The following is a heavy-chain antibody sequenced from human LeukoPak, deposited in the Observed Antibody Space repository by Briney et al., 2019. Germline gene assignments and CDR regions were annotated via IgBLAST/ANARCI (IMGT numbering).Heavy chain of an antibody. D-gene: IGHD3-22*01. Sequence: GGSLRLSCAASGFTFSSYSIHWVRQAPGKGLEWVAVISYDGSNRYYADSVKGRFTISRDNSKNTLYLQMNSLRAEDTAVYYCAKEDYYDREYYFDYWGQGTLVTVSS. CDR2: ISYDGSNR. V-gene: IGHV3-30-3*01. J-gene: IGHJ4*02. CDR1: GFTFSSYS. CDR3: AKEDYYDREYYFDY.